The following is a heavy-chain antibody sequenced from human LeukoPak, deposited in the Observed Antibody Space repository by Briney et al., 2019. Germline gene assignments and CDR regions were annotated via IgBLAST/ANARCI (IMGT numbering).Heavy chain of an antibody. CDR1: GYTFTGYY. CDR2: INPNSGGT. J-gene: IGHJ4*02. D-gene: IGHD6-19*01. CDR3: ARVGAIAVVDFDY. Sequence: GASVKVSCKASGYTFTGYYMHWVRQAPGQGLEWMGWINPNSGGTNYAQRFQGRVTMTRDTSISTAYMELSRLRSDDTAVYYCARVGAIAVVDFDYWGQGTLVTVYS. V-gene: IGHV1-2*02.